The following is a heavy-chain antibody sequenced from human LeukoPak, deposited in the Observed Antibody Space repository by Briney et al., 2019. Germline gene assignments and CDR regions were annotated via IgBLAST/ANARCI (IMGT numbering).Heavy chain of an antibody. J-gene: IGHJ6*03. Sequence: PGGSLRLSCAASGFTFSSYGMHWVRQAPGKGLEWVAVISYDGSNKYYADSVKGRFTISRDNSKNTLYLQMNSLRAEDTAVYYCAKDGGSSWYGGYYYYMDVWGKGTTVTVSS. V-gene: IGHV3-30*18. D-gene: IGHD6-13*01. CDR3: AKDGGSSWYGGYYYYMDV. CDR1: GFTFSSYG. CDR2: ISYDGSNK.